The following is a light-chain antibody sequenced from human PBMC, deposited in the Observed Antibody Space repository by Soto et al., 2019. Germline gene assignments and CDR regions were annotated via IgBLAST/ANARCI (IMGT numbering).Light chain of an antibody. Sequence: DSVMTQSPLSLPVTPGEPASISCRSSQSLLHRSGYNYLDWYLQRPGQSPQLLISLGSNRASGVPDRFSGSGSGTDFTLKISSVEAEDVGVYFCMQALQTPLTFGGGTRVEIK. J-gene: IGKJ4*01. CDR1: QSLLHRSGYNY. CDR3: MQALQTPLT. V-gene: IGKV2-28*01. CDR2: LGS.